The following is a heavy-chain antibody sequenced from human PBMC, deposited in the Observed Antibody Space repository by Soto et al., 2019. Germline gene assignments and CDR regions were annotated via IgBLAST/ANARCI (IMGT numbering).Heavy chain of an antibody. CDR3: ATAGGLGAVAADY. CDR1: GGSISSGGYS. V-gene: IGHV4-30-2*01. J-gene: IGHJ4*02. D-gene: IGHD6-19*01. CDR2: IYNSGST. Sequence: QLQLQESGSGLVKPSQTLSLTCAVSGGSISSGGYSWSWIRQPPGKGLEWIGYIYNSGSTYYNPSPKSRVTISVCMSKNRFSLKRSSVTAADTAVYYCATAGGLGAVAADYWGQGTLVTVSS.